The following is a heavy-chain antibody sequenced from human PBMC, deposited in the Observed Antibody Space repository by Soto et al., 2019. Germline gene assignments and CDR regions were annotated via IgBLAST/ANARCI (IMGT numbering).Heavy chain of an antibody. V-gene: IGHV3-23*01. CDR3: VNAGYTSGLL. CDR1: GFTFSSYA. CDR2: SDSDDGKT. Sequence: VQLLESGGGLIQPGGSLRLSCVASGFTFSSYAMNCVRQGTGTGLEWVAVSDSDDGKTYYANAVKGRFSISRDNSNNTLFLQMNSLRVEDTATYYCVNAGYTSGLLWGQGTLVTV. J-gene: IGHJ4*02. D-gene: IGHD6-25*01.